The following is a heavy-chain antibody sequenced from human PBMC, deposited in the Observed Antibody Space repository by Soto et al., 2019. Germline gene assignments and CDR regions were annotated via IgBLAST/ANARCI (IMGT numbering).Heavy chain of an antibody. V-gene: IGHV1-18*04. CDR3: ARDRVAGIWGDAFDI. Sequence: ASVKVSCKTSGYTFTNHGINWVRQAPGQGLEWMGWINPYNANTNYAQKLQGRVTMTTDTSTSTAYMDLRSLTSDDTAVYYCARDRVAGIWGDAFDIWGPVTMVTVSS. CDR2: INPYNANT. J-gene: IGHJ3*02. D-gene: IGHD3-16*01. CDR1: GYTFTNHG.